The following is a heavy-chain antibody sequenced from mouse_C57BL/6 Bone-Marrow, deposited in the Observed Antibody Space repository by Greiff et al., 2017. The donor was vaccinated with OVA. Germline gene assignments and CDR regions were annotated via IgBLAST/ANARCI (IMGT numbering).Heavy chain of an antibody. V-gene: IGHV14-2*01. Sequence: EVQRVESGAELVKPGASVKLSCTASGFNITDYYMHWVKQRTEQGLEWIGRIDPEGGETNYAPKFQGKATITADTSSNTAYLQLSSLTSEDTAVYYDARTDYGSRGYFDVWGRGTTVTVSA. CDR3: ARTDYGSRGYFDV. CDR2: IDPEGGET. CDR1: GFNITDYY. D-gene: IGHD1-1*01. J-gene: IGHJ1*03.